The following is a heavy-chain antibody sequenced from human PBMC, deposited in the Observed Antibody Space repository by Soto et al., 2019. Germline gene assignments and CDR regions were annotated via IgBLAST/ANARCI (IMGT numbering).Heavy chain of an antibody. J-gene: IGHJ4*02. CDR1: GFTFSSYA. CDR2: ISYDGSNK. V-gene: IGHV3-30-3*01. Sequence: GGSLRLSCAASGFTFSSYAMHWVRQAPGKGLEWVAVISYDGSNKYYADSVKGRFTISRDNSKNTLYLQMNSLRAEDTAVYYCARARGSYYDYWGQGTLVTVSS. D-gene: IGHD1-26*01. CDR3: ARARGSYYDY.